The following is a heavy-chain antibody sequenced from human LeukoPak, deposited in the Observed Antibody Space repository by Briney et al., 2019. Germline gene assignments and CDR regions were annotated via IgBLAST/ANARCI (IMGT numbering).Heavy chain of an antibody. CDR1: GFTFSSYW. CDR3: ARVGEHYGDYVDFDY. J-gene: IGHJ4*02. D-gene: IGHD4-17*01. Sequence: GGSLRLSCVASGFTFSSYWMHWVRQAPGKGLVWVPRIKSDGSSTSYADSVKGRFTISRDNAKNTLYLQMNSLRAEDTAVYYCARVGEHYGDYVDFDYWGQGTLVTVSS. CDR2: IKSDGSST. V-gene: IGHV3-74*01.